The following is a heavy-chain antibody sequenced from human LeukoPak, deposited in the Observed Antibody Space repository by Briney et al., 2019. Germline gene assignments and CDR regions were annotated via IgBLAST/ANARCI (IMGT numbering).Heavy chain of an antibody. D-gene: IGHD5-18*01. V-gene: IGHV3-30*18. CDR2: IGYDGGNI. J-gene: IGHJ4*02. CDR1: GFTLRSYT. CDR3: AKDFRYINGIDY. Sequence: PGGSLRLSCAASGFTLRSYTMNWVRQAPGKGLEWVAVIGYDGGNIHYADSVKGRFTISRDNSKNTLYLQMNSLRAEDTAVYYCAKDFRYINGIDYWGQGTLVTVSS.